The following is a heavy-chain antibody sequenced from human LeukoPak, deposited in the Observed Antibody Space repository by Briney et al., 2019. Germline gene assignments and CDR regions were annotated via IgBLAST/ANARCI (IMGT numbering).Heavy chain of an antibody. CDR1: GGSISSSSYY. CDR3: ARDSGAGGVIVNFDY. V-gene: IGHV4-39*07. CDR2: IYYSGST. J-gene: IGHJ4*02. D-gene: IGHD3-16*02. Sequence: SETLSLTCTVSGGSISSSSYYWGWIRQPPGKGLEWIGSIYYSGSTYYNPSLKCRVTISVDTSENQFSLKLSSVTAADTAVYYCARDSGAGGVIVNFDYWGQGTLVTVSS.